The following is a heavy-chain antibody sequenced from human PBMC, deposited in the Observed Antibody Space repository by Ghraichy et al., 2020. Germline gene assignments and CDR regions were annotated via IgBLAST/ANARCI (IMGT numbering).Heavy chain of an antibody. J-gene: IGHJ6*02. CDR1: GDSVSSNSAA. D-gene: IGHD1-26*01. CDR3: ARDFFLWRELPGDGMDV. V-gene: IGHV6-1*01. CDR2: TYYRSKWYN. Sequence: SQTLSLTCAISGDSVSSNSAAWNWIRQSPSRGLEWLGRTYYRSKWYNDYAVSVKSRITINPDTSKNQFSLQLNSVTPEDTAVYYCARDFFLWRELPGDGMDVWGQGTTVTVSS.